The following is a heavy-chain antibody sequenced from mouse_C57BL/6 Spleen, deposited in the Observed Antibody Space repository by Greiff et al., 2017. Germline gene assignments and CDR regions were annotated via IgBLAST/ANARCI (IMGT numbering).Heavy chain of an antibody. V-gene: IGHV3-6*01. CDR2: ISYDGSN. Sequence: EVQRVESGPGLVKPSQSLSLSCSVTGYSITSGYYWNWIRQFPGNKLEWMGYISYDGSNNYNPSLKNRISITRDTSKNQFFLKLNSVTTEDTATYYCAISLPYAMDYWGQGTSVTVSS. CDR3: AISLPYAMDY. J-gene: IGHJ4*01. CDR1: GYSITSGYY.